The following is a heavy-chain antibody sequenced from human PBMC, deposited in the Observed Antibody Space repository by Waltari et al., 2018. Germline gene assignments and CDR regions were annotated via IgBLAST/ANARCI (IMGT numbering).Heavy chain of an antibody. CDR1: GGSISSSSYY. J-gene: IGHJ3*02. Sequence: QLQLQESGPGLVKPSETLSLTCTASGGSISSSSYYWGWIRQPPGKGLEWIGEIYHSGSTNYNPSLKSRVTISVDKSKNQFSLKLSSVTAADTAVYYCARGDNAFDIWGQGTMVTVSS. CDR2: IYHSGST. CDR3: ARGDNAFDI. V-gene: IGHV4-39*07. D-gene: IGHD2-21*01.